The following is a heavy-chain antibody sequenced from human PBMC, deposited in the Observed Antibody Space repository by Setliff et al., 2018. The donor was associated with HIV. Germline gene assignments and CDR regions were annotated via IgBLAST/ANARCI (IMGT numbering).Heavy chain of an antibody. D-gene: IGHD3-22*01. CDR3: GRSRYDSGGYPDAFDI. V-gene: IGHV1-18*01. Sequence: ASVKVSCKASGYTFTSYIMNWVRQAPGQGLEWMGWISAYNGNTKYAQKFQGRVSMTTDTSTSTAYMELRSLRSDYTAVYYCGRSRYDSGGYPDAFDIWGQGTMVTVSS. CDR2: ISAYNGNT. J-gene: IGHJ3*02. CDR1: GYTFTSYI.